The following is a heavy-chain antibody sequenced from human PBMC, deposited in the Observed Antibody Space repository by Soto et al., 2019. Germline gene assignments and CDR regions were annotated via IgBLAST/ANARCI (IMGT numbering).Heavy chain of an antibody. CDR1: GYTFTSYA. CDR3: ARAKYDPQVWFDP. Sequence: QVQLVQSGAEVKKPGASVKVSCKASGYTFTSYAMHWVRQAPGQRLEWMGWINAGNGSTKYSQKFQGRVTITRDTSASTAYMELSSLRSEDTAVYYCARAKYDPQVWFDPWGQGTLVTVSS. CDR2: INAGNGST. D-gene: IGHD3-3*01. V-gene: IGHV1-3*01. J-gene: IGHJ5*02.